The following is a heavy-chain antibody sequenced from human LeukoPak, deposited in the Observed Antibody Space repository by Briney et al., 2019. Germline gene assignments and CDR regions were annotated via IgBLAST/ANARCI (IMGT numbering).Heavy chain of an antibody. CDR3: ATRIAVAGSFDY. CDR2: IYHSGST. Sequence: KPSETLSLTCAVSGGSISSSNWWRWVRQPPGKGLEWIGEIYHSGSTNYNPSLKSRVTISVDKSKHQFSLKLSSVTAADTAVYYCATRIAVAGSFDYWGQGTLVTVSS. J-gene: IGHJ4*02. D-gene: IGHD6-19*01. V-gene: IGHV4-4*02. CDR1: GGSISSSNW.